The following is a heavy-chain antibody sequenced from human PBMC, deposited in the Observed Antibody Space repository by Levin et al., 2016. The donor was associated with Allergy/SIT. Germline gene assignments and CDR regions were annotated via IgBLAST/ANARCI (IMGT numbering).Heavy chain of an antibody. J-gene: IGHJ5*02. V-gene: IGHV4-61*01. CDR1: GGSVSSGSYY. CDR3: ARGLGVVVPAATRIGP. D-gene: IGHD2-2*01. Sequence: SETLSLTCTVSGGSVSSGSYYWSWIRQPPGKGLEWIGYIYNSGGTNYNPSLRSRVTISVDTSKNQFSLNLISVTAADTAVYYCARGLGVVVPAATRIGPWGQGTQVTVSS. CDR2: IYNSGGT.